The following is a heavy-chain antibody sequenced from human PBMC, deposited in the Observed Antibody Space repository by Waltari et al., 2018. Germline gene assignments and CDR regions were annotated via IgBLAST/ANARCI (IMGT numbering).Heavy chain of an antibody. CDR2: IIPILGIA. D-gene: IGHD6-19*01. V-gene: IGHV1-69*02. J-gene: IGHJ4*02. CDR1: GGTFSSYT. Sequence: QVQLVQSGAEVKKPGSSVKVSCKASGGTFSSYTISWVRQAPGQGLAWMGRIIPILGIANYAQKFQGRVTITADKSTSTAYMELSSLRSEDTAVYYCARVPGDPPRWLAYFDYWGQGTLVTVSS. CDR3: ARVPGDPPRWLAYFDY.